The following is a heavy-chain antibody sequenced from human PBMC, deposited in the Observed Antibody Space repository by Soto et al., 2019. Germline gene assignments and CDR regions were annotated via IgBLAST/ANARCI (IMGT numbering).Heavy chain of an antibody. CDR1: GVSFRPYS. V-gene: IGHV3-48*01. J-gene: IGHJ4*02. CDR3: ARDLDWSFDY. Sequence: GSLRHWCPASGVSFRPYSMSWGRQVPGRGLEWVSYISGSSSNMFYADSVKGRFTISRDNAKNSLYLQMNSLRAEDTAVYYCARDLDWSFDYWGQGALVTVSS. CDR2: ISGSSSNM. D-gene: IGHD3-9*01.